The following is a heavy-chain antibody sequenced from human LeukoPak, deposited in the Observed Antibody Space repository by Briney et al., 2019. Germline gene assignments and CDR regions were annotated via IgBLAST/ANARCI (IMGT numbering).Heavy chain of an antibody. Sequence: ASVKVSCKASGYTFTGYYMHWVRQAPGQGLEWMRWIDPNSGGTNYAQKFQGRVTMTRDTSIGTAYMELSRLRSDDTAVYYCARGGAAAGYYYYYYMDVWGKGTTVTVSS. CDR1: GYTFTGYY. V-gene: IGHV1-2*02. CDR2: IDPNSGGT. D-gene: IGHD6-13*01. CDR3: ARGGAAAGYYYYYYMDV. J-gene: IGHJ6*03.